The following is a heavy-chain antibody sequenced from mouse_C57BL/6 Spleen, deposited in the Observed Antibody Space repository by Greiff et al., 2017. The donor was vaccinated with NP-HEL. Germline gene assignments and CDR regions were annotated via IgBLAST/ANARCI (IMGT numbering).Heavy chain of an antibody. Sequence: VQLQQSVAELVRPGASVKLSCTASGFNIKNTYMHWVKQRPEQGLEWIGRIDPANGNTKYAPKFQGKATITADTSSNTAYLQLSSLTSEDTAIFYCARGYYGSSWGCDYGGKGTTLTVSS. CDR2: IDPANGNT. CDR3: ARGYYGSSWGCDY. J-gene: IGHJ2*01. CDR1: GFNIKNTY. V-gene: IGHV14-3*01. D-gene: IGHD1-1*01.